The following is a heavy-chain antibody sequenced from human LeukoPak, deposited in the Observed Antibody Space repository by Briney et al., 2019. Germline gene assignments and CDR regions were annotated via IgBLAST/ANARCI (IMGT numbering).Heavy chain of an antibody. CDR1: EFTFNSYW. CDR2: IKKDGSEK. CDR3: ARGLAAPDY. V-gene: IGHV3-7*03. J-gene: IGHJ4*02. D-gene: IGHD6-13*01. Sequence: QPGGSLRLSCAASEFTFNSYWMSWVRQAPGKGLEWVANIKKDGSEKYYVDSVKGRFTISRDNAKNSVHLQMNSLRAEDTAVYYCARGLAAPDYWGQGTLVTVSS.